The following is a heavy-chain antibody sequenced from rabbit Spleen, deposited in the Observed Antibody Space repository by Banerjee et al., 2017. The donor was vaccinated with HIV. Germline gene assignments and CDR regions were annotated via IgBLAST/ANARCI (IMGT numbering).Heavy chain of an antibody. D-gene: IGHD3-1*01. CDR2: IDPVFRTT. J-gene: IGHJ4*01. CDR1: GFDFSSGG. Sequence: QEQLLESGGGLVQPGGSLKLSCKASGFDFSSGGVSWVRQAPGKGLEWIGYIDPVFRTTYYASWVNGRFTISSHNGQNTLYLQLNSLTAADTATYFCVRDTWYFKLWGPGTLVTVS. V-gene: IGHV1S47*01. CDR3: VRDTWYFKL.